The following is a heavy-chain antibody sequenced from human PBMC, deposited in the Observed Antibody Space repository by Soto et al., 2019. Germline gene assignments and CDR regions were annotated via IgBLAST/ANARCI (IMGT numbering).Heavy chain of an antibody. D-gene: IGHD6-25*01. V-gene: IGHV3-33*08. CDR1: GFTFSSYW. CDR3: ARVDSSSTAATGFGY. CDR2: IWYDGSNK. J-gene: IGHJ4*02. Sequence: VQLVESGGGLVQPGGSLRLSCAASGFTFSSYWMHWVRQAPGKGLVWVALIWYDGSNKYYADSVKGRFTISRDNSKNTLYLQMDSLRAEDTAMYYCARVDSSSTAATGFGYWGQGALVTVSS.